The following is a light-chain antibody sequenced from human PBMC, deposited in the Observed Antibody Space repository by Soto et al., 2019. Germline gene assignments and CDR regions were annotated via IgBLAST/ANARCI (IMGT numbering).Light chain of an antibody. Sequence: QSALTQPPSASGSPGQSVTISCTGTSSDVGGYNYVSWYQQHPGKAPKLMIYEVSKRPSGVPDRFSGSKSGNTASLTVSGLQAEVEADYYCSSYAGSLYVFGPGTKLTVL. CDR3: SSYAGSLYV. CDR1: SSDVGGYNY. J-gene: IGLJ1*01. CDR2: EVS. V-gene: IGLV2-8*01.